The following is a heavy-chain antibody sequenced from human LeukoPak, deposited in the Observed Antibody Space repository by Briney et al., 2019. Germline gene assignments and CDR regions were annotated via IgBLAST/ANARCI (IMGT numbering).Heavy chain of an antibody. J-gene: IGHJ3*02. Sequence: PGGSLRLSCAASGFTFSSYAMSWVRQAPGKGLEWVSAITAGGGGTYYADSVKGRFTISRDNSKNTLYLQMNSLRAEDTAVYYCAKDQGDSSGYFTDAFDIWGQGTMVTVSS. D-gene: IGHD3-22*01. CDR1: GFTFSSYA. V-gene: IGHV3-23*01. CDR2: ITAGGGGT. CDR3: AKDQGDSSGYFTDAFDI.